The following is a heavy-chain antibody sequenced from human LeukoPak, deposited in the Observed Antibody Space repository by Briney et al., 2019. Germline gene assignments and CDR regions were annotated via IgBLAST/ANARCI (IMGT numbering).Heavy chain of an antibody. D-gene: IGHD3-9*01. J-gene: IGHJ4*02. CDR2: INPSGGST. CDR1: GYTFTSYY. Sequence: ASVKVSCKASGYTFTSYYMHWVRQAPGQGLEWMGIINPSGGSTSYAQKFQGRVTMTRDMSTSTVYMELSSLRSEDTAVYYCARGVKYYDILTGYYSRELDYWGQGTLVTVSS. CDR3: ARGVKYYDILTGYYSRELDY. V-gene: IGHV1-46*01.